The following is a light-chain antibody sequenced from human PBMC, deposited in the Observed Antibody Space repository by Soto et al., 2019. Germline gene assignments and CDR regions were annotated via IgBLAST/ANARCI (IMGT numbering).Light chain of an antibody. V-gene: IGKV1-5*03. J-gene: IGKJ4*01. CDR2: KAS. CDR1: QSISNS. Sequence: DIQMTQSPSTLSASVGDRVTITCRASQSISNSLAWYQQKPGKAPNLLIYKASSLETGVPSRFSGSGPGTEFTLTISSLQPDDVATYYCRQYVSYPVTFGGGTKVEMK. CDR3: RQYVSYPVT.